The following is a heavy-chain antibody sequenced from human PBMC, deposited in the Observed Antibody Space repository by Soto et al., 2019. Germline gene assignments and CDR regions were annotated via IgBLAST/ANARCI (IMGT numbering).Heavy chain of an antibody. CDR3: VARPAGKHAGNWFDP. V-gene: IGHV1-69*01. J-gene: IGHJ5*02. Sequence: QVQLVQSGAEVKKPGSSVKVSCKASGGTFSSSAISWVRQAPGQWLEWMGGIIPIFGTANYAQKFQGRVTINADESTSTADMELSSLRSEDTAVYYCVARPAGKHAGNWFDPWGQGPLVTVSS. CDR2: IIPIFGTA. D-gene: IGHD3-10*01. CDR1: GGTFSSSA.